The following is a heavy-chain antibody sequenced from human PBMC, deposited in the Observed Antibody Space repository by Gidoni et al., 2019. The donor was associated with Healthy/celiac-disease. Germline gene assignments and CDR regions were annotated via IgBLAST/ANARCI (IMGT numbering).Heavy chain of an antibody. D-gene: IGHD6-13*01. V-gene: IGHV1-69*04. J-gene: IGHJ2*01. CDR3: ARGGIAAAGNWYFDL. CDR2: IIPILGIA. CDR1: GGTFSSYA. Sequence: QVQLVQSGAEVKKPGSSVKVSCKASGGTFSSYAISRVRQAPGQGLEWMGRIIPILGIANYAQKFQGRVTITADKSTSTAYMELSSLRSEDTAVYYCARGGIAAAGNWYFDLWGRGTLVTVSS.